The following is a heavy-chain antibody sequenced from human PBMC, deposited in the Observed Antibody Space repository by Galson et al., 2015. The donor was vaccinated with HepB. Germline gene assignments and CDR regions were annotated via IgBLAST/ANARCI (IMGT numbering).Heavy chain of an antibody. CDR2: ISGGGTTM. CDR1: GFTFSSYS. CDR3: ARDRLGYYGMDV. V-gene: IGHV3-48*02. J-gene: IGHJ6*02. Sequence: SLRLSCAASGFTFSSYSMNWVRQAPGKGLEWVSYISGGGTTMYYADSVKGRFTISRGSAKNSLYLHTDSLRDEDTAVYYCARDRLGYYGMDVWGQGTTVTVSS. D-gene: IGHD7-27*01.